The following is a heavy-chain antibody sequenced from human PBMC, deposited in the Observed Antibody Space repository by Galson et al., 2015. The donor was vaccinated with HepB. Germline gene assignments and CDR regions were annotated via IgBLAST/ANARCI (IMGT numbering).Heavy chain of an antibody. CDR3: ARPIAVDENYYYYGMDV. D-gene: IGHD6-19*01. CDR1: GFTFSSYS. Sequence: SLRLSCAASGFTFSSYSMNWVRQAPGKGLEWVSSISSSSSYIYYADSVKGRFTISRDNAKNSLYLQMNSLRAEDTAVYYCARPIAVDENYYYYGMDVWGQGTTVTVSS. V-gene: IGHV3-21*01. CDR2: ISSSSSYI. J-gene: IGHJ6*02.